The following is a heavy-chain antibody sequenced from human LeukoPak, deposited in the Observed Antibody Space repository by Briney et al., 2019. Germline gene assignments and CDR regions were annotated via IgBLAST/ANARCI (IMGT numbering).Heavy chain of an antibody. CDR3: AREVTGYSYGRMDYYYYMDV. CDR2: IYYSGST. D-gene: IGHD5-18*01. Sequence: SETLSLTCAVYGGSFSGYYWSWIRQPPGKGLEWIGYIYYSGSTNYNPSLKSRVTISVDTSKNQFSLKLSSVTAADTAVYYCAREVTGYSYGRMDYYYYMDVWGKGTTVTVSS. J-gene: IGHJ6*03. V-gene: IGHV4-59*01. CDR1: GGSFSGYY.